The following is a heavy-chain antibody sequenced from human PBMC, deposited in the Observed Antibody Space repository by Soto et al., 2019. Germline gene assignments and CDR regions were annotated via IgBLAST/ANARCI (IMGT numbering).Heavy chain of an antibody. Sequence: SLRLSCAASGFSFSSYGMHWVRQAPGKGLEWVAVISYDGSNKYYADSVKGRFTISRDNSKNTLYLQMNSLRAEDTAVYYCAKGLRYSSSSQDFDYWGQGTLVTVSS. V-gene: IGHV3-30*18. J-gene: IGHJ4*02. CDR2: ISYDGSNK. D-gene: IGHD6-6*01. CDR3: AKGLRYSSSSQDFDY. CDR1: GFSFSSYG.